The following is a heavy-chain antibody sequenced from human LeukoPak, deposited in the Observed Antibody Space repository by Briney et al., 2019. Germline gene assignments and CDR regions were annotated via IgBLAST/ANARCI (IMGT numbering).Heavy chain of an antibody. V-gene: IGHV3-30*18. CDR2: ISYDGSNK. Sequence: GGSLRLSCAASGFTFSSYGMHWVRQAPGKGLEWVAVISYDGSNKYYADSVKGRFTISRDNSKNTLYLQMNSLRAEDTAVYYCAKDRSGSSQTDYWGQGTLVTVSS. CDR3: AKDRSGSSQTDY. CDR1: GFTFSSYG. J-gene: IGHJ4*02. D-gene: IGHD1-26*01.